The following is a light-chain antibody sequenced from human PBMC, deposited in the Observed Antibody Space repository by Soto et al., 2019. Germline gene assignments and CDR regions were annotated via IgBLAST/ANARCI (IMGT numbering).Light chain of an antibody. V-gene: IGKV3-15*01. Sequence: EIVLTQTAGTLSLSPGERATLSCRASQSVSSYLAWYQQKPGQAPRLLIYGASTRATGIPARFSGSGSGTEFTLTISSLKSEDFEVYYCQQYNNWPWTFGQGTKVDIK. J-gene: IGKJ1*01. CDR1: QSVSSY. CDR2: GAS. CDR3: QQYNNWPWT.